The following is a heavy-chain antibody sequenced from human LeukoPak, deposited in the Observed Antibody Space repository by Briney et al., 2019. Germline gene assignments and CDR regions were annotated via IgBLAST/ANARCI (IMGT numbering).Heavy chain of an antibody. Sequence: PGGSLRLSCAASGFTFSSFAMDWVRQAPGKGLEWVSAISGSGDNTYYADSVKGRFTISRDNSKTTLFLQMNNLRAEDTAVYYCARDNVRLIDAFDIWGQGTMVTVSS. J-gene: IGHJ3*02. CDR2: ISGSGDNT. D-gene: IGHD2-8*01. CDR3: ARDNVRLIDAFDI. V-gene: IGHV3-23*01. CDR1: GFTFSSFA.